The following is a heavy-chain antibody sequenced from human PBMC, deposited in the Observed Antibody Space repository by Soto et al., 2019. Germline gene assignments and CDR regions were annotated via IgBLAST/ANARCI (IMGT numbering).Heavy chain of an antibody. CDR1: GYTLTELS. V-gene: IGHV1-24*01. CDR2: FDPEDGET. D-gene: IGHD6-19*01. J-gene: IGHJ4*02. CDR3: ATDTSVAGTTFFDY. Sequence: ASVKVSCKVSGYTLTELSMHWVRQAPGKGLEWMGGFDPEDGETIYAQKFQGRVTMTEDTSTDTAYMELSSLRSEDTAVYYCATDTSVAGTTFFDYWGQGPLVPVSS.